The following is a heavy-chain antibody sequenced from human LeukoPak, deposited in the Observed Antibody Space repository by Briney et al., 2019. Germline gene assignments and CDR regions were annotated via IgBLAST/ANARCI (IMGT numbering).Heavy chain of an antibody. CDR2: ISSSSSYI. D-gene: IGHD3-10*01. CDR1: GFTFSSYS. CDR3: ATEGKMVRGVYTDY. V-gene: IGHV3-21*01. J-gene: IGHJ4*02. Sequence: PGGSLRLSCAASGFTFSSYSMNWVRQAPGKGLECVSSISSSSSYIYYADSVKGRFTISRDNAKKSRYLQMNSLRAEDTAVYYCATEGKMVRGVYTDYWGQGTLVTVSS.